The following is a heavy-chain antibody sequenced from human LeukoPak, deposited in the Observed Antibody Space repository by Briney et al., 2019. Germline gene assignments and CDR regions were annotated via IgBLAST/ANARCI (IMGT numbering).Heavy chain of an antibody. D-gene: IGHD3-22*01. J-gene: IGHJ4*02. Sequence: EASVKVSCKASGYTFTSYGISWVRQAPGQGLEWMGWISAYNGNTNYAQKLQGRVTMTTDTSTSTAYMELSSLRSEDTAVYYCAQNAGSPSGYYEYYFDYWGQGTLVTVSS. CDR1: GYTFTSYG. V-gene: IGHV1-18*01. CDR3: AQNAGSPSGYYEYYFDY. CDR2: ISAYNGNT.